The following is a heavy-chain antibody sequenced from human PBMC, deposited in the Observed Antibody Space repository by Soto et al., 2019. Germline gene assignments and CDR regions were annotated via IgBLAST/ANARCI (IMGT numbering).Heavy chain of an antibody. D-gene: IGHD2-15*01. J-gene: IGHJ4*02. CDR1: GFTFSGSA. V-gene: IGHV3-73*01. Sequence: GGSLRLSCAASGFTFSGSAMHWVRQASGKGLEWVGRIRSKANSYATAYAASVKGRFTISRDDSKDTAYLQMNSLKTEDTAVYYCARRSHEDLYYFDYWGQGTLVTVSS. CDR3: ARRSHEDLYYFDY. CDR2: IRSKANSYAT.